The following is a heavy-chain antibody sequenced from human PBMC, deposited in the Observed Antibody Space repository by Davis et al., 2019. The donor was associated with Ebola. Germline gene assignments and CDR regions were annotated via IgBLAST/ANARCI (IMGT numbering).Heavy chain of an antibody. CDR1: GYTFSTYA. Sequence: GGSLRLSCAASGYTFSTYAMTWVRQAPGKGLEWVSSISGSSGGSYYADSVKGRFTISRDNAKNSLYLQMNSLRAEDTAVYYCARDLYDFWSGYYHTYFDYWGQGTLVTVSS. CDR3: ARDLYDFWSGYYHTYFDY. CDR2: ISGSSGGS. J-gene: IGHJ4*02. V-gene: IGHV3-21*01. D-gene: IGHD3-3*01.